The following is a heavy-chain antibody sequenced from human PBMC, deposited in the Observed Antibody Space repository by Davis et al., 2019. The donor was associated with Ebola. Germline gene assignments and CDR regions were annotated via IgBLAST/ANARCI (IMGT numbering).Heavy chain of an antibody. CDR1: GYTFTNYY. CDR3: ARTSIVGTSTTASDI. CDR2: ISGYNGDS. Sequence: ASVKVSCKASGYTFTNYYMHWVRQAPGQGLEWMGWISGYNGDSNYSQKFQGRVTMTTDTSTGTAYMELRSLRSDDTAVYFCARTSIVGTSTTASDIWGQGTMVTVSS. D-gene: IGHD1-26*01. J-gene: IGHJ3*02. V-gene: IGHV1-18*04.